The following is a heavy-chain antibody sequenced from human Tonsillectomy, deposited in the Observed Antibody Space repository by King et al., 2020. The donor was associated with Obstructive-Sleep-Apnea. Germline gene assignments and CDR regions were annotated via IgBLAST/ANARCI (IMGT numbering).Heavy chain of an antibody. Sequence: VPLVESGVEVKKPGESLRISCKNSGYTFINHWIVWVRPMAGKGREGMGMIYPNDSDYRFGPSFQGQVTFLADKSIHTVYLEWNSLKVSDTALYYCAKMHGSGSPAAGSDYWGQGTLVTVSS. CDR2: IYPNDSDY. V-gene: IGHV5-51*01. CDR1: GYTFINHW. J-gene: IGHJ4*02. D-gene: IGHD3-10*01. CDR3: AKMHGSGSPAAGSDY.